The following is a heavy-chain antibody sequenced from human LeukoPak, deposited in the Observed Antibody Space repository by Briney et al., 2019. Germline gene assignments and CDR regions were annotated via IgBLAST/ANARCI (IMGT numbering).Heavy chain of an antibody. CDR3: ATYLIAVAGTFDY. CDR2: FDPEDGET. D-gene: IGHD6-19*01. J-gene: IGHJ4*02. Sequence: ASVKVSCKVSGYTLTELSMHWVRQAPGKGLEWMGGFDPEDGETIYAQKFQGRVTMTEDTSTDTACMELSSLRSEDTAVYYCATYLIAVAGTFDYWGQGTLVTVSS. CDR1: GYTLTELS. V-gene: IGHV1-24*01.